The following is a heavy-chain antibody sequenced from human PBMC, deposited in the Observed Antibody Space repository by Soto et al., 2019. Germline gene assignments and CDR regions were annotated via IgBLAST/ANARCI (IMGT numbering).Heavy chain of an antibody. CDR1: GFAFRSYG. CDR2: ISTSSSAI. Sequence: EVQLVESGGGLVKPGGSLRLSCVASGFAFRSYGMNWVRQAPGKGLEWVSSISTSSSAIYYTDSVKGQFTISRDNARNSLYLQMKSLRAEDTAVYFCARDGADYDILTGYYDYYYHGMDVWGQGTTVTVSS. CDR3: ARDGADYDILTGYYDYYYHGMDV. V-gene: IGHV3-21*02. J-gene: IGHJ6*02. D-gene: IGHD3-9*01.